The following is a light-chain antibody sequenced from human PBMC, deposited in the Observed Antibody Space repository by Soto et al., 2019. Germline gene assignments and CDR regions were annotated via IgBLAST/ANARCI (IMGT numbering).Light chain of an antibody. Sequence: QSALTQPASVSGSPGQSITISCTGTSSDVGGYNYVSWYQQHPGKAPKLMICDVSNRPSGVSNRFSGSKSGNTASLTISGLQAEDEADYYCSSYTCSSTRYVFGTGTKLTVL. CDR1: SSDVGGYNY. V-gene: IGLV2-14*01. CDR3: SSYTCSSTRYV. J-gene: IGLJ1*01. CDR2: DVS.